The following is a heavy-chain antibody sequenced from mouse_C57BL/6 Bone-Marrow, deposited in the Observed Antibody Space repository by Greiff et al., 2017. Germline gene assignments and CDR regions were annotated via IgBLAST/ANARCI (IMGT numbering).Heavy chain of an antibody. CDR3: ARYPYYSNSDYVDY. CDR1: GYTFTSYG. D-gene: IGHD2-5*01. Sequence: VKLMESGAELARPGASVKLSCKASGYTFTSYGISWVKQRTGQGLEWIGEIYPRSGNTYYTEKFKCKATLTADKSSSTAYMELRSLTSEDSAVFFCARYPYYSNSDYVDYWGQGTTLTVSS. J-gene: IGHJ2*01. V-gene: IGHV1-81*01. CDR2: IYPRSGNT.